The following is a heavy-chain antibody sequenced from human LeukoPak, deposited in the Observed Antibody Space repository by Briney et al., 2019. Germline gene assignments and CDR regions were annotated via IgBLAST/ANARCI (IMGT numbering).Heavy chain of an antibody. D-gene: IGHD6-13*01. J-gene: IGHJ4*02. Sequence: GGSLRLSCAASGFTFSSYSMNWVRPAPGKGREWVSYFSNSSSTIYYADSVKGRFTISRDNAKNSLYLQMNSLRDEDTAVYYCARDSFGFDSSTQNFDYWGQGTLVTVSS. CDR2: FSNSSSTI. V-gene: IGHV3-48*02. CDR1: GFTFSSYS. CDR3: ARDSFGFDSSTQNFDY.